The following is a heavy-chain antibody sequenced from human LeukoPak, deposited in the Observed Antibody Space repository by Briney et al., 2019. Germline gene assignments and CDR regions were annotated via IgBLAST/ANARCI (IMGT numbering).Heavy chain of an antibody. V-gene: IGHV4-4*07. D-gene: IGHD3-3*01. CDR3: ARAFGDFWSGYYGFDY. CDR2: IYTSGST. CDR1: GGSISSYY. J-gene: IGHJ4*02. Sequence: SETLSLTCTVSGGSISSYYWSWIRQPAGKGLEWIGRIYTSGSTNYNPSLKSRVTMSVDTSKNQFSLKLSSVTAADTAVYYCARAFGDFWSGYYGFDYWSQGTLVTVSS.